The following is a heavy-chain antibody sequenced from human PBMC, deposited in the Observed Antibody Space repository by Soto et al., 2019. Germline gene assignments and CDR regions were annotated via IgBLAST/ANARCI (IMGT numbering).Heavy chain of an antibody. V-gene: IGHV3-23*01. CDR2: ISGSGGST. CDR3: AKTTTSGSPFWYFDY. D-gene: IGHD2-2*01. J-gene: IGHJ4*02. Sequence: GGSLRLSGAASGFTFSSFAMGWVRQAPGKGLEWVSAISGSGGSTYYADSVKGRFTISRDNSKNTLYLQMNSLRAEDTAVYYCAKTTTSGSPFWYFDYWGQGTLVTSPQ. CDR1: GFTFSSFA.